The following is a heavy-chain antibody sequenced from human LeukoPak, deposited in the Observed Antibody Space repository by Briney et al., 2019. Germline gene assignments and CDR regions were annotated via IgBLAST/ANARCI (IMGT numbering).Heavy chain of an antibody. CDR2: ISWNSGSI. J-gene: IGHJ4*02. V-gene: IGHV3-9*01. CDR1: GFTFDDYA. Sequence: GGSLRLSCAASGFTFDDYAMHWVRQAPGKGLEWVSGISWNSGSIGYADSVKGRFTISRDNSKNTLYLQMNSLRAEDTAVYYCARDLIAVAGPFDYWGQGTLVTVSS. D-gene: IGHD6-19*01. CDR3: ARDLIAVAGPFDY.